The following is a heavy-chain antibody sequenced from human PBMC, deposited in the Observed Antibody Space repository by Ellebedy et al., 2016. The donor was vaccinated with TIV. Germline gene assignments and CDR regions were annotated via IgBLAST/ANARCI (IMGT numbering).Heavy chain of an antibody. D-gene: IGHD2-2*02. CDR3: ARRGYCSSTSCYTEYYYYYMDV. V-gene: IGHV3-7*01. Sequence: GGSLRLXXAASGFTFSSYWMSWVRQAPGKGLEWVANIKQDGSEKYYVDSVKGRFTISRDNAKNSLYLQMNSLRAEDTAVYYCARRGYCSSTSCYTEYYYYYMDVWGKGTTVTVSS. CDR2: IKQDGSEK. CDR1: GFTFSSYW. J-gene: IGHJ6*03.